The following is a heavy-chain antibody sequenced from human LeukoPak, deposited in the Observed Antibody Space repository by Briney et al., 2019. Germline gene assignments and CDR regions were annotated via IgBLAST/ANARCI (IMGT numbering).Heavy chain of an antibody. CDR1: GFTFSSYN. V-gene: IGHV3-21*03. CDR3: ARDCWDYGSGSYCGIDY. J-gene: IGHJ4*02. CDR2: ITSSSNYI. D-gene: IGHD3-10*01. Sequence: GGSLRLSCAASGFTFSSYNMSWVRQAPGKGLEWVSFITSSSNYIYYADSVKGRFTISRDNAKNSLYLQMNSLRAEDTTVYYCARDCWDYGSGSYCGIDYWGQGTLVTVSS.